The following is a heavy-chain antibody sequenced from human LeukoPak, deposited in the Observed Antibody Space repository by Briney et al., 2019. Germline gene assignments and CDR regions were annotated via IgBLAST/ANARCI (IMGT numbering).Heavy chain of an antibody. Sequence: PGGSLRLSCAASGFTFSSYEMNWVRQAPGKGLEWVSYISSSASTIYYADSVKGRFTISRDNAKNSLYLQMNSLRAEDTAVYYCARGGDYGDYRTPSSTDLWGQGTLVTVSS. D-gene: IGHD4-17*01. J-gene: IGHJ5*02. CDR3: ARGGDYGDYRTPSSTDL. V-gene: IGHV3-48*03. CDR1: GFTFSSYE. CDR2: ISSSASTI.